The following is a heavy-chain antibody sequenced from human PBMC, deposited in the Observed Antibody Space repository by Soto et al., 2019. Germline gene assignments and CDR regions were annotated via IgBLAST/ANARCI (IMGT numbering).Heavy chain of an antibody. CDR2: IKHDTSEA. V-gene: IGHV3-7*03. CDR3: ARDGLLFSGPYRPSRFDY. J-gene: IGHJ4*02. CDR1: GFKFSDYW. D-gene: IGHD3-16*02. Sequence: DVQLVESGGGWVQPGRSLRLSCAASGFKFSDYWMSWVRQAPGKGLEWVGNIKHDTSEAHYADSVKGRFTITRDNIKNFLFLQMRDLRADDMASYYCARDGLLFSGPYRPSRFDYWGLGALVTVSS.